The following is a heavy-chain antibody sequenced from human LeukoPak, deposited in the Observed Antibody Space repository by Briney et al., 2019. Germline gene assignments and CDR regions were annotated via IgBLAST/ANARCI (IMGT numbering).Heavy chain of an antibody. J-gene: IGHJ4*02. CDR1: GGSISSSSYY. V-gene: IGHV4-39*07. Sequence: SETLSLTCTVSGGSISSSSYYWGWIRQPPGKGLEWIGSIYYSGSTYYNPSLKSRVTISVDTSKNQFSLKLSSVTAADTAVYYCARGLLLSYYDSSAYFDYWGQGTLVTVSS. D-gene: IGHD3-22*01. CDR2: IYYSGST. CDR3: ARGLLLSYYDSSAYFDY.